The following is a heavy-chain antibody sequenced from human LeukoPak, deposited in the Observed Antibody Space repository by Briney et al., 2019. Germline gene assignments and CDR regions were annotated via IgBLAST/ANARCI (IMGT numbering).Heavy chain of an antibody. CDR3: TRLPPFTAFFDF. J-gene: IGHJ4*02. D-gene: IGHD5-18*01. CDR2: TYHTGSI. CDR1: GASINSYY. Sequence: PSETLSLTCSVSGASINSYYWTWIRQFPGKGLEWIGYTYHTGSINYSPSLRSRVTISIDTSQSQFSLKLNSVTAADTAIYYCTRLPPFTAFFDFWGQGILVSVSS. V-gene: IGHV4-59*01.